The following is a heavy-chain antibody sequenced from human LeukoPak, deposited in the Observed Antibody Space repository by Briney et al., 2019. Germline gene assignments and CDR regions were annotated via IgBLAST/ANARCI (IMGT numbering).Heavy chain of an antibody. J-gene: IGHJ4*02. CDR3: ARVTVHGYSDY. V-gene: IGHV4-59*01. Sequence: SETLSLTCTVSGGSISNYYWNWIRQPPGKGLEWIGYIYYTGSTKYNPSLKSRVTISVDTSKNQFSLKLSSVTAADTAVYYCARVTVHGYSDYWGQGTLVTVSS. CDR1: GGSISNYY. CDR2: IYYTGST. D-gene: IGHD4-17*01.